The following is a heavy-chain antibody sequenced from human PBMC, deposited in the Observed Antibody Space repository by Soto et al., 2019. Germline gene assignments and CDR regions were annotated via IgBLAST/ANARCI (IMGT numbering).Heavy chain of an antibody. CDR1: GGSISSYY. V-gene: IGHV4-59*01. D-gene: IGHD3-22*01. Sequence: QVQLQESGPGLVKPSETLSLTCTVSGGSISSYYWSWIRQPPGKGLEWIGYIYYSGSTNYNPSLKSRVTISVDMSKNQFSLKLSSVTAADTAVYYCARDRTPTVPYYYDSSGYYARGLYWYFDLWGRGTLVTVSS. J-gene: IGHJ2*01. CDR2: IYYSGST. CDR3: ARDRTPTVPYYYDSSGYYARGLYWYFDL.